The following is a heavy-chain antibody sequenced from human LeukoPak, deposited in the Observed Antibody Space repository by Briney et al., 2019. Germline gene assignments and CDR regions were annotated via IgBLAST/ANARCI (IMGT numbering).Heavy chain of an antibody. CDR2: ISSSSSYI. J-gene: IGHJ3*02. D-gene: IGHD6-6*01. CDR3: ASSIAARGAFDI. CDR1: GFTFSSYS. Sequence: PGGSLRLSCAASGFTFSSYSMNWVRQAPGKGLEWVSSISSSSSYIYYADSVKGRFTISRDNAKNSLYLQMNSLRAEDTAVYYCASSIAARGAFDIWGQGTTVTVSS. V-gene: IGHV3-21*01.